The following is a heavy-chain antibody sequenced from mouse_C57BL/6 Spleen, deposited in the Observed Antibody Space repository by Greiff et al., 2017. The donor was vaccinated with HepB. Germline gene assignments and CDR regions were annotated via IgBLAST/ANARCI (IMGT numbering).Heavy chain of an antibody. CDR2: ISGGGGNT. CDR3: ARHYYDYEVDY. CDR1: GFTFSSYT. D-gene: IGHD2-4*01. V-gene: IGHV5-9*01. Sequence: EVKLVESGGGLVKPGGSLKLSCAASGFTFSSYTMSWVRQTPEKRLEWVATISGGGGNTYYPDSVKGRFTISRDNAKNTLYLQLSSLRSEDTALYYCARHYYDYEVDYWGQGTTLTVSS. J-gene: IGHJ2*01.